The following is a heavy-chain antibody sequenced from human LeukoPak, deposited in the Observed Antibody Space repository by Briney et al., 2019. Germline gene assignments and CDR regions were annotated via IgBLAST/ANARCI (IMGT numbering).Heavy chain of an antibody. Sequence: SVKVSCKASGGTFSSYAISWVRQAPGQGLEWMGGIIPIFGTANYAQKLQGRVTITADESTSTAYMELSSLRSEDTAVYYCARDGNLYYDFWSGYYPSYMDVWGKGTTVTVSS. CDR3: ARDGNLYYDFWSGYYPSYMDV. CDR2: IIPIFGTA. D-gene: IGHD3-3*01. CDR1: GGTFSSYA. V-gene: IGHV1-69*13. J-gene: IGHJ6*03.